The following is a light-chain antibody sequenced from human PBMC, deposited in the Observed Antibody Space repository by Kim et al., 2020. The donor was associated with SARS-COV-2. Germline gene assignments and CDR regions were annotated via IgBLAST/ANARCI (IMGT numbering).Light chain of an antibody. Sequence: IVLTQSPGTLSMSAWERATLSCRASQSVRGTNVVWYQQKAGQAPRLVIDGALRRASGIPERFSGSGSGTDFTLTISTLETEDVAVYYCQQYDTPPWTFGQGTKVDIK. J-gene: IGKJ1*01. V-gene: IGKV3-20*01. CDR1: QSVRGTN. CDR2: GAL. CDR3: QQYDTPPWT.